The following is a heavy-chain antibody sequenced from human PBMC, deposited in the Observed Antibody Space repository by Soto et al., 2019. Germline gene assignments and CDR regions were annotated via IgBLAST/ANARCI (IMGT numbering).Heavy chain of an antibody. CDR2: IGESGTPT. V-gene: IGHV3-23*01. CDR1: GFTFSSYA. CDR3: ARYIPGVRYYGMDV. Sequence: EVQLLESGGGLVQPGGSLSLSCAASGFTFSSYALKWVRQAPGKGLEWVSLIGESGTPTYYADSVKGRFTISRDNSGNTLFLEMYSLRAEDTAVYYCARYIPGVRYYGMDVWGQGTTVTVSS. D-gene: IGHD2-2*01. J-gene: IGHJ6*02.